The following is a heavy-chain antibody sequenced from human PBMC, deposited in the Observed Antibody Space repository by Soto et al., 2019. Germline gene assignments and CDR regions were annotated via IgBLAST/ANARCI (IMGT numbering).Heavy chain of an antibody. D-gene: IGHD1-20*01. Sequence: XXXXCKASXYGFTGYXXXXXRQAPGQGXEXXGIINPSGGSTSYAQKFQGRVTMTRDTSTXXXXMELSSLRSEDTAVYYCAREYNWNDTYYGMDVWGQGTTVTVSS. V-gene: IGHV1-46*01. CDR2: INPSGGST. CDR1: XYGFTGYX. CDR3: AREYNWNDTYYGMDV. J-gene: IGHJ6*02.